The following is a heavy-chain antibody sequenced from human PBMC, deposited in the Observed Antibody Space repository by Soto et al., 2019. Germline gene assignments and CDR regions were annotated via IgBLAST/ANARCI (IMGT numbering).Heavy chain of an antibody. Sequence: ASVKVSCKASGYTFTSYAMHWVRQAPGQRLEWMGWINAGNGNTKYSQKLQGRVTMTRDTSASTAYMELSSLRSDDTAVYYCARGELELPGEYYYGMAVWGQGSTVIVSS. V-gene: IGHV1-3*01. CDR3: ARGELELPGEYYYGMAV. CDR2: INAGNGNT. D-gene: IGHD1-7*01. J-gene: IGHJ6*02. CDR1: GYTFTSYA.